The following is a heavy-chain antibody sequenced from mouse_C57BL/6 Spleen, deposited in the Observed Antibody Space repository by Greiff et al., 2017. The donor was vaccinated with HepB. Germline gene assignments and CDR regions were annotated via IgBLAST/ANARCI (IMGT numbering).Heavy chain of an antibody. CDR1: GFTFSSYA. Sequence: EVQGVESGGGLVKPGGSLKLSCAASGFTFSSYAMSWVRQTPEKRLEWVATISDGGSYTYYPDNVKGRFTISRDNAKNNLYLQMSHLKSEDTAMYYCAKLRGYFDVWGTGTTVTVSS. CDR2: ISDGGSYT. V-gene: IGHV5-4*01. D-gene: IGHD1-1*01. J-gene: IGHJ1*03. CDR3: AKLRGYFDV.